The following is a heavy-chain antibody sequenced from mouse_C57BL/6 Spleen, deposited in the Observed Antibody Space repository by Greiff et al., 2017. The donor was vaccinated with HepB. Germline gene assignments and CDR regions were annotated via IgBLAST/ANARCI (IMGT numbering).Heavy chain of an antibody. CDR1: GYTFTSYG. Sequence: QVQLQQSGAELARPGASVKLSCKASGYTFTSYGISWVKQRTGQGLEWIGEIYPRSGNTYYNEKFKGKATLTADKSSSTAYMELRSLTSEDSAVYFCARRGIYGNYEGYFDVWGTGTTVTVSS. CDR2: IYPRSGNT. V-gene: IGHV1-81*01. J-gene: IGHJ1*03. CDR3: ARRGIYGNYEGYFDV. D-gene: IGHD2-1*01.